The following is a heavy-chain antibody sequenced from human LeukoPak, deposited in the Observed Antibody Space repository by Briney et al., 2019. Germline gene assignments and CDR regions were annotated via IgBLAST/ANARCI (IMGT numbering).Heavy chain of an antibody. CDR1: GGSISSYY. J-gene: IGHJ4*02. V-gene: IGHV4-59*08. CDR3: ARASYYDNSGPDY. CDR2: IYYSGST. Sequence: PSETLSLTCTVSGGSISSYYWSWIRQPPGKGLEWIGYIYYSGSTNYNPSLKSRVTISVDTSKNQFSLKLSSVTAADTAVYYCARASYYDNSGPDYWGQGTLVTVSS. D-gene: IGHD3-22*01.